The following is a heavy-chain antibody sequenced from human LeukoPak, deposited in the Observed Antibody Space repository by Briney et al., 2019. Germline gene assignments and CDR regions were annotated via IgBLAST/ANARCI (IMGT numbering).Heavy chain of an antibody. CDR2: IYYSGST. J-gene: IGHJ3*02. Sequence: PSETLSLTCTVSGGSISSYYWSWIRQPPGKGLEWIGYIYYSGSTNYNPSLKSRVTISVDTSKNQFSLKLSPVTAADTAVYYCARDYFDYGDYVGSWAFDIWGQGTMVTVSS. CDR3: ARDYFDYGDYVGSWAFDI. D-gene: IGHD4-17*01. V-gene: IGHV4-59*12. CDR1: GGSISSYY.